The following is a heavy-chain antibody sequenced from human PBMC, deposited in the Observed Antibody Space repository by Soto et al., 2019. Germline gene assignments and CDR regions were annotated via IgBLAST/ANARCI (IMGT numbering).Heavy chain of an antibody. CDR3: ARGPRYIMVRGVIRWFDP. Sequence: SETLSLTCAVYGGSFSDYYWSWIRQPPGKGLEWIGEIHHSGSANYKPSLKSRVTISVDTSKNQFSLRLSSVTAADTAVYYCARGPRYIMVRGVIRWFDPWGQGTLVTVSS. V-gene: IGHV4-34*01. D-gene: IGHD3-10*01. CDR2: IHHSGSA. CDR1: GGSFSDYY. J-gene: IGHJ5*02.